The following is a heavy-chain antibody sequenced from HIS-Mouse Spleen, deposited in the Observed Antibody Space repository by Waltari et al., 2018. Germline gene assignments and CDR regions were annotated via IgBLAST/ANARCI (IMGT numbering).Heavy chain of an antibody. D-gene: IGHD7-27*01. CDR1: GGSISSSSYY. V-gene: IGHV4-39*07. CDR3: AREGTGDLDY. Sequence: QLQLQESGPGLVKPSETLSLTCTVSGGSISSSSYYWGWIRQPPGKGLEWIGSIDYSGSTYYNPSLKSQVTISVDTSKNPFSLKLSSVTAADTAVYYCAREGTGDLDYWGQGTLVTVSS. CDR2: IDYSGST. J-gene: IGHJ4*02.